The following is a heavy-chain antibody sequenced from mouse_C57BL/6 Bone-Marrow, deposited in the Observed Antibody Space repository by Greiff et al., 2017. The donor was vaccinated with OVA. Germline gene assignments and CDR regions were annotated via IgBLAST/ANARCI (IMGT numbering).Heavy chain of an antibody. J-gene: IGHJ3*01. Sequence: EVQLQQSGAELVRPGASVKLSCTASGFNIKDDYMHLVKQRPEQGLEWIGWIDPENGDTEYASKFQGKATITADTSSNTAYLQLSSLTSEDTAVYYCTSTAQAFAYWGQGTLVTVSA. V-gene: IGHV14-4*01. CDR2: IDPENGDT. D-gene: IGHD3-2*02. CDR3: TSTAQAFAY. CDR1: GFNIKDDY.